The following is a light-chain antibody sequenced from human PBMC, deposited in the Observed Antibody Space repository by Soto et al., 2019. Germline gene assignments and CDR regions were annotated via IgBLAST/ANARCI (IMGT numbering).Light chain of an antibody. CDR2: EIT. J-gene: IGLJ3*02. CDR1: SSDVGQYPL. Sequence: QSVLTQPASVSGSPGQSITISCSGTSSDVGQYPLVSWYQQQPGKAPTLIISEITERPPGVSYRFSGSKSGNTASLTISGLQDEDEADYYCCSFDDSATGVFGGGTKLTVL. CDR3: CSFDDSATGV. V-gene: IGLV2-23*02.